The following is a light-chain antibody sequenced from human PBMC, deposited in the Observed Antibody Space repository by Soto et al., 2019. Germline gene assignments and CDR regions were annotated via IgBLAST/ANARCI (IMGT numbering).Light chain of an antibody. J-gene: IGKJ1*01. V-gene: IGKV1-9*01. CDR2: AGS. CDR3: QQLNSYPRT. CDR1: QGISSY. Sequence: DIELTQSPSFLSASVGDRVTITCRASQGISSYLAWYQQKPGKDPKLLIYAGSTLQSGFQSRFSGSGSGTEITATISSRQPEDFALYYCQQLNSYPRTFGQGTKVEIK.